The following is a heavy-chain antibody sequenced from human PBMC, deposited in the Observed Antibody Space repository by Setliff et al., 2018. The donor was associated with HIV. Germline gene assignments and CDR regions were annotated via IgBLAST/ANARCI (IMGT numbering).Heavy chain of an antibody. CDR1: DFSIGATSYY. J-gene: IGHJ4*02. CDR3: ARLGYYNLWSGYWTDT. CDR2: VYYNGDT. D-gene: IGHD3-3*01. Sequence: NLSETLSLTCNVLDFSIGATSYYWGWIRQPPGKGLQWIGSVYYNGDTKYNPSLKSRLVISVDKTKNQFSLMLNSLTVADTAVYYCARLGYYNLWSGYWTDTWGQGKSVTVSS. V-gene: IGHV4-39*01.